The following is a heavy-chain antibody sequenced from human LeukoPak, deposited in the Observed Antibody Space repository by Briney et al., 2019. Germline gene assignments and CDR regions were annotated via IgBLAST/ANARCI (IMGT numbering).Heavy chain of an antibody. CDR2: IEQDGSDK. D-gene: IGHD3-9*01. J-gene: IGHJ3*02. CDR3: ASYILTGYYNGHDAFDI. Sequence: GGSLRLSCVASGFKFSTYWMSWVRQAPGKGLEWVANIEQDGSDKYYVDSVKGRFTISRDNTKNSLYLQMNSLRAEDTAVYYCASYILTGYYNGHDAFDIWGQGTMVIVSS. V-gene: IGHV3-7*01. CDR1: GFKFSTYW.